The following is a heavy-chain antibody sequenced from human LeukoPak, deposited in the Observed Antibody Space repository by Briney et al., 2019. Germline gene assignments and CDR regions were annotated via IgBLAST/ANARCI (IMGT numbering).Heavy chain of an antibody. CDR2: IYPRDSDT. Sequence: GESLKISCKGSGYSFTSYWIGWVRQMPGKGLXXMGIIYPRDSDTRYSPSFQGQVTISADKSTSTAYLQWSSLKASDTAMYYCARLRVAGFDYWGQGTLVTVSS. CDR3: ARLRVAGFDY. V-gene: IGHV5-51*01. D-gene: IGHD6-19*01. CDR1: GYSFTSYW. J-gene: IGHJ4*02.